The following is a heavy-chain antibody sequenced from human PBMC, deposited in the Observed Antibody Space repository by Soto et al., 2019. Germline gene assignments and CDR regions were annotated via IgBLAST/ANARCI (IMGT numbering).Heavy chain of an antibody. Sequence: SETLSLTCTVSGDSLSLYYWSWIRLSPGKGLEWIGYIYSTGSSNQNPSLRDRVAVSADASKNQFYLTLTSMTAADTAVYYCARGERKVNWRPYFDTWGQGIQVTVS. J-gene: IGHJ5*02. CDR3: ARGERKVNWRPYFDT. D-gene: IGHD1-26*01. CDR1: GDSLSLYY. V-gene: IGHV4-59*01. CDR2: IYSTGSS.